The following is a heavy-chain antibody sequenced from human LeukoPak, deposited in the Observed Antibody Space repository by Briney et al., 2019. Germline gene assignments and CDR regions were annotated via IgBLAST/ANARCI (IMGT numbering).Heavy chain of an antibody. Sequence: SDTLSLTCNVSGGSISSHYWSWIRQPPGNGLEWIGYIYYSGSTNYNPSLKSRVTISVDTSKNQFSLKLSSVTAADTAVYYCARDSSSFDYWGQGTPVTVSS. D-gene: IGHD6-13*01. CDR3: ARDSSSFDY. V-gene: IGHV4-59*11. CDR2: IYYSGST. J-gene: IGHJ4*02. CDR1: GGSISSHY.